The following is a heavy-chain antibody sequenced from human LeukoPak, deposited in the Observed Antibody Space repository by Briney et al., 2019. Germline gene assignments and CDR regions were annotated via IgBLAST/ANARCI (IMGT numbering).Heavy chain of an antibody. D-gene: IGHD4-23*01. J-gene: IGHJ4*02. Sequence: PSETLPLTCTVSGGSISSYFWNWIRQPPGQTLQWIGYMSNTGITKYNPSLKSRVTISADTSKNQFSLILNSVNTADTAVYYCAKASVTTAVLFDSWGQGTLVAVSS. CDR2: MSNTGIT. CDR3: AKASVTTAVLFDS. CDR1: GGSISSYF. V-gene: IGHV4-59*01.